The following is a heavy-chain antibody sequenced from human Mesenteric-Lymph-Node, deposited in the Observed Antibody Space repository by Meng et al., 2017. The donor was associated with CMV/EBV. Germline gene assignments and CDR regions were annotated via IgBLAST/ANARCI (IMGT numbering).Heavy chain of an antibody. J-gene: IGHJ6*02. D-gene: IGHD2-15*01. Sequence: GESLKISCETSGFTFDDYSMSWVRQAPGKGLEWVAGINWNGGSTAYADSVKGRFTISRDNAKNSLYLQMTSLRAEDTALYYCARDEADIVVVAATGAMDVWGQGTTVNVSS. CDR3: ARDEADIVVVAATGAMDV. V-gene: IGHV3-20*04. CDR1: GFTFDDYS. CDR2: INWNGGST.